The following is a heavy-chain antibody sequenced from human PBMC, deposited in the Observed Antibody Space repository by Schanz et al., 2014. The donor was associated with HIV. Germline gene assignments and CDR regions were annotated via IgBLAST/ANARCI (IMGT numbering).Heavy chain of an antibody. CDR2: INPNSGGT. CDR1: VPPFPAYY. D-gene: IGHD1-1*01. CDR3: TINQYQLLPFDY. J-gene: IGHJ4*02. Sequence: EKGLQSGAEVKKPGASFPFSFPSSVPPFPAYYIHWVRQAPGQGLEWMGWINPNSGGTNPAQKFQGRVTMTRDTSMSTASVELTRLRSDDTAVYFCTINQYQLLPFDYWGQGTLVSVSS. V-gene: IGHV1-2*02.